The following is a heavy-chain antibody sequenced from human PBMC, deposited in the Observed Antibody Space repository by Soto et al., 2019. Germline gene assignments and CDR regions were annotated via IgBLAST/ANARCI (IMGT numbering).Heavy chain of an antibody. Sequence: GGSLRLSCAASGFTLNNYGMHWVRQAPGKGLEWVSVITGSGGSTYYADSVKGRFTISRDTSKNTLFLQMNSLRAEDTAVYYCAKDRYGEYGGIDYGGQGTMVX. CDR1: GFTLNNYG. D-gene: IGHD4-17*01. J-gene: IGHJ4*02. CDR2: ITGSGGST. CDR3: AKDRYGEYGGIDY. V-gene: IGHV3-23*01.